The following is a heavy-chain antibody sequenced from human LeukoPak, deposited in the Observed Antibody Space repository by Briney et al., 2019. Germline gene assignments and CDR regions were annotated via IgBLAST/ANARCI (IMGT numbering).Heavy chain of an antibody. V-gene: IGHV3-48*01. CDR3: ARWGDGYNYLSY. CDR2: ITSSSNTT. D-gene: IGHD5-24*01. CDR1: GFTFSSYS. Sequence: EGSLRLSCAASGFTFSSYSMNWVRQAPGKGLEWLSYITSSSNTTYYADSVRGRFTISRDNAKNSLYLQMHSLRAEDTAVYYCARWGDGYNYLSYWGQGTLVTVSS. J-gene: IGHJ4*02.